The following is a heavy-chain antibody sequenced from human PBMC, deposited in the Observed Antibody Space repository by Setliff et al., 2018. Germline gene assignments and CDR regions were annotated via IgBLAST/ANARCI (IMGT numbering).Heavy chain of an antibody. V-gene: IGHV4-39*07. Sequence: SETLSLTCSVSGASISTTYYYWDWIRQSPEKGLEWIGTIYQNGITYYNPSVKSRVTISVDKSKNQFSLSLRSVTATDTAVYYCATDGPVLNGDYISWGQGTLVTVSS. CDR2: IYQNGIT. CDR3: ATDGPVLNGDYIS. D-gene: IGHD3-10*01. J-gene: IGHJ5*02. CDR1: GASISTTYYY.